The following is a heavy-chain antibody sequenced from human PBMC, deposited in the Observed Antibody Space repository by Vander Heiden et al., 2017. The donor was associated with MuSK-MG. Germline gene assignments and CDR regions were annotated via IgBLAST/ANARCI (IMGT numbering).Heavy chain of an antibody. J-gene: IGHJ4*02. CDR2: ISGRGGTE. CDR3: GKLESSAYAPVTN. D-gene: IGHD5-12*01. CDR1: GFNFDDSY. V-gene: IGHV3-11*01. Sequence: QVHLVESGGGLVLPGGSVNLSCAASGFNFDDSYMAWIRQVPGKGLELVSYISGRGGTEYYEDSVKGRFTVSRDNAQNSVSLQMNRLKVEDTAVYYCGKLESSAYAPVTNWGQGTLATVST.